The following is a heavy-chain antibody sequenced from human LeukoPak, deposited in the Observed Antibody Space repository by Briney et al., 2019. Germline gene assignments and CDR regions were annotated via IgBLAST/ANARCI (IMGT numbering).Heavy chain of an antibody. CDR3: ARERREQLLPPYTRSLTYFDY. J-gene: IGHJ4*02. Sequence: SETLSLTCTVSGGSISSGSYYWSWIRQPAGKGLEWIGRIFTSGSTNYNPSLKRRVTISIDTSKNQFSLKLSSVTAADTAVYYCARERREQLLPPYTRSLTYFDYWGQGTLVTVSS. CDR2: IFTSGST. D-gene: IGHD2-15*01. CDR1: GGSISSGSYY. V-gene: IGHV4-61*02.